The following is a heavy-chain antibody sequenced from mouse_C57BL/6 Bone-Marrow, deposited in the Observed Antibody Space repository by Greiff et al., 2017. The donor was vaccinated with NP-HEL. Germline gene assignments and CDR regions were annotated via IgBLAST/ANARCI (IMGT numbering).Heavy chain of an antibody. V-gene: IGHV1-85*01. CDR1: GYTFTSYD. CDR2: IYPRDGST. CDR3: ARFITTVANYFDY. J-gene: IGHJ2*01. Sequence: VQLQQSGPELVKPGASVKLSCKASGYTFTSYDINWVKQRPGQGLAWIGWIYPRDGSTKYNEKFKGKATLTVDTSSSTAYMELHSLTSEDSAVYFCARFITTVANYFDYWGQGTTLTVSS. D-gene: IGHD1-1*01.